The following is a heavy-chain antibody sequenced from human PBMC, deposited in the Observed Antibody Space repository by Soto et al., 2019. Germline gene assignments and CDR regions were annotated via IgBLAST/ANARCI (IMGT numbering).Heavy chain of an antibody. J-gene: IGHJ6*02. CDR1: GGTFSSYA. CDR3: AIGGAAAYYYYYGMDV. Sequence: QVQLVQSGAEVKKPGSSVKVSCKASGGTFSSYAISWVRQAPGQGLEWMGGIIPIFGTANYAQKFQGRVTITADESTSTAYMERSSLRSEVTAVYYCAIGGAAAYYYYYGMDVWGQGTTVTVSS. CDR2: IIPIFGTA. D-gene: IGHD6-13*01. V-gene: IGHV1-69*12.